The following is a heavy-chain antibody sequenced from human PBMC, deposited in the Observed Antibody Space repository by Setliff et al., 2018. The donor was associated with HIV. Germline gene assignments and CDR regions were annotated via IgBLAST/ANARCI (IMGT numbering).Heavy chain of an antibody. Sequence: ASVKVSCKASGYTFSSYDINWVRQATGQGLEWMGWMNPNSGNTGYAQKFQSRVTMTRNTSISTAYMELSSLRSEDTAVYYCARVRRGSSWTLTTLRTFDYWGQETLVTVSS. CDR1: GYTFSSYD. CDR2: MNPNSGNT. CDR3: ARVRRGSSWTLTTLRTFDY. V-gene: IGHV1-8*02. D-gene: IGHD4-17*01. J-gene: IGHJ4*02.